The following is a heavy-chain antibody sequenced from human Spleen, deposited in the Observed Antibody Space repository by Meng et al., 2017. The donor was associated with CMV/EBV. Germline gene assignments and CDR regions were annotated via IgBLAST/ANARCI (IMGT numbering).Heavy chain of an antibody. D-gene: IGHD2-15*01. CDR1: GYTFTGYY. Sequence: ASVKVSCKASGYTFTGYYMHWVRQAPGQGLEWMGWINPNSGGTNYAQKFQGRVTMTRDTSISTAYMELSRLRSDDPAVYYCARAGPGGYDSGGHRSLYYYYGMDVWGQGTTVTVSS. J-gene: IGHJ6*02. CDR2: INPNSGGT. V-gene: IGHV1-2*02. CDR3: ARAGPGGYDSGGHRSLYYYYGMDV.